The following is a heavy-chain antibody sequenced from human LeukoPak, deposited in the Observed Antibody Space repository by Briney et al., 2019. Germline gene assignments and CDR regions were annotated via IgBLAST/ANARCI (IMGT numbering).Heavy chain of an antibody. J-gene: IGHJ6*02. CDR1: GGSISSSSYY. V-gene: IGHV4-39*01. CDR3: ARLPGLYYGMDV. Sequence: SETLSLTCTVPGGSISSSSYYWGWIRQPPGKGLEWIGSIYYSGSTYYNPSLKSRVTISVDTSKNQFSVKLSSVTAADTAVYYCARLPGLYYGMDVWGQGTTVTVSS. CDR2: IYYSGST.